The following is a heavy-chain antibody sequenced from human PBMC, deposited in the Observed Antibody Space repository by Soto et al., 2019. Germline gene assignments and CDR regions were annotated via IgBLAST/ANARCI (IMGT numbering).Heavy chain of an antibody. CDR1: GFTFSTYA. V-gene: IGHV3-23*01. J-gene: IGHJ4*02. D-gene: IGHD4-17*01. Sequence: EVQLLDSGGGLVQPGGSLRLSCAASGFTFSTYAMSWVRQAPGKGLEWVSTITGSGSSTYYADSVKGRFTISRDNSKHTLSLQMNSLRAEDTAVYYCAKDLYGDYGGVDYWGQGTLVTVSS. CDR3: AKDLYGDYGGVDY. CDR2: ITGSGSST.